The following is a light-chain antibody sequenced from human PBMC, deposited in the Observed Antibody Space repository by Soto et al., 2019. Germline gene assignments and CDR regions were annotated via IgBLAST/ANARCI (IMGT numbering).Light chain of an antibody. V-gene: IGKV3-20*01. Sequence: VMTQSPDTLSVSPGERATLACRASETVRSNLAWYQQKPGQAPRLLIYAASSRATGIPDRFSGGGSGTDFTLTISRLEPEDFAVYYCQQCGSSPRTFGQGTKVDI. CDR2: AAS. CDR1: ETVRSN. J-gene: IGKJ1*01. CDR3: QQCGSSPRT.